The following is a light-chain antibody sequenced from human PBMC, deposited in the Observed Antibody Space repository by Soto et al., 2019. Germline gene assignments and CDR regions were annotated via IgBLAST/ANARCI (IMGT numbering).Light chain of an antibody. Sequence: EIVMTQSPATLSVSPGERATLSCEASQSVSSNLAWYQQKPGQAPRLLIFGASTRATGIPARFSGSGSGTEFTLTISSPQSEDFAVYYCQQYNNWPPTTFGGGTKVEIK. V-gene: IGKV3-15*01. CDR3: QQYNNWPPTT. CDR1: QSVSSN. J-gene: IGKJ4*01. CDR2: GAS.